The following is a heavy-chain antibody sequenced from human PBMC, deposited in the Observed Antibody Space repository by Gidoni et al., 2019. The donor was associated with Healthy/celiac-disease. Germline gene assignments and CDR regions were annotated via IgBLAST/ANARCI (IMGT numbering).Heavy chain of an antibody. Sequence: LQLQESGPALVKPTETLSLSCTDCRGSITSSSYHWGWIRQPPGKGLECIGRIYSSGSTYYNPSLKSRVTISVDTSKNQFSLKLSSVTAADTAVYYCARPRIAAAGAHDAFDIWGQGTMVTVSS. CDR3: ARPRIAAAGAHDAFDI. J-gene: IGHJ3*02. V-gene: IGHV4-39*01. D-gene: IGHD6-13*01. CDR2: IYSSGST. CDR1: RGSITSSSYH.